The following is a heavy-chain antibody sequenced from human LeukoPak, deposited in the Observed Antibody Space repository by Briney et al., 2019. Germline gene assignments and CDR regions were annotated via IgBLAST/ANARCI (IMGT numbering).Heavy chain of an antibody. J-gene: IGHJ4*02. CDR1: GFTFSTYW. CDR3: ARAVGDL. CDR2: INQGGSEK. V-gene: IGHV3-7*01. Sequence: PGGSLRLSCAPSGFTFSTYWMGWVRQAPGKGREWLANINQGGSEKYYVDSREGRFTISRDNAKTSLFLQMHSLSAEDTAVYSCARAVGDLWGQGTLVTVSS. D-gene: IGHD2-21*02.